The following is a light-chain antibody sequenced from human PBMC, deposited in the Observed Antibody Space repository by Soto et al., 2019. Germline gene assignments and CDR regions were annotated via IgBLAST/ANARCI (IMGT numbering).Light chain of an antibody. V-gene: IGLV2-14*01. CDR3: SSYTSGSTLYV. CDR2: ASS. CDR1: SSDFGSYNY. Sequence: QSALTQPASVSGSPGQSITISCTGTSSDFGSYNYVSWYQQHPGKAPSLIIYASSNRPSGVSHRFSGSRSGNTASLTISGLQAEDEADYFCSSYTSGSTLYVFGSGSKVTVL. J-gene: IGLJ1*01.